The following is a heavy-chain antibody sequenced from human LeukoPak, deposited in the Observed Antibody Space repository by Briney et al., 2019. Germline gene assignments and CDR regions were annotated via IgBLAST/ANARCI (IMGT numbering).Heavy chain of an antibody. CDR1: GFSVSDYY. Sequence: PGRSLRLSCAASGFSVSDYYMSWIRQSPGKGLEWISYITSSAGSTKYADSVKGRFTISKDKAKNSVALQMNSLKSEDTAVYYCARERRGNYFAFESWGQGTVVSVSS. D-gene: IGHD3-16*01. CDR2: ITSSAGST. J-gene: IGHJ4*02. CDR3: ARERRGNYFAFES. V-gene: IGHV3-11*05.